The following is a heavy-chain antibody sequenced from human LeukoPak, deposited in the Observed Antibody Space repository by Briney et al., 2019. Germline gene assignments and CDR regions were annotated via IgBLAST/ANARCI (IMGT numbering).Heavy chain of an antibody. CDR3: QAVYGGNSRFYYYYMDV. CDR2: IKSKTDGGTT. Sequence: GGSLRLSCAASGFTFSNAWMSWVRQAPGKGVEWVGRIKSKTDGGTTDYAAPVKGRFTISRDDSKNTLYLQMNSLKTEDTAVYYCQAVYGGNSRFYYYYMDVWGKGTTVTVSS. V-gene: IGHV3-15*01. D-gene: IGHD4-23*01. J-gene: IGHJ6*03. CDR1: GFTFSNAW.